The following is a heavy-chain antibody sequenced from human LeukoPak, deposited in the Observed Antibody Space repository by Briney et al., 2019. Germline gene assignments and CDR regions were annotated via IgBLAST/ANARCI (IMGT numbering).Heavy chain of an antibody. Sequence: PSETLSLTCTVSGGSISSGSYYWSWIRQPAGKGLEWIGRFYTSGSTHYNPSLKTRVTMSVDTSKNQFSLKLSSVTAADTAVYYCARFIVVVPAAKKSSRGHDAFDIWGQGTMVSVAS. CDR1: GGSISSGSYY. CDR2: FYTSGST. CDR3: ARFIVVVPAAKKSSRGHDAFDI. J-gene: IGHJ3*02. V-gene: IGHV4-61*02. D-gene: IGHD2-2*01.